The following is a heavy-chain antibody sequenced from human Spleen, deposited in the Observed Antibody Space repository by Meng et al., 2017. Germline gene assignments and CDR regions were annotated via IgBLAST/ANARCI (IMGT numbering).Heavy chain of an antibody. CDR3: VRSSGWVRTGFDP. D-gene: IGHD6-19*01. Sequence: QPQLQESGPGLVKPSEALSLTFSVSGGSISTSGYYWGWIRQPPGKGLDWIGSIGHSGITYYTPSLKSRVTVSIDTSKSQFSLKLTSVTAADTAVYYCVRSSGWVRTGFDPWGQGTLVTVSS. CDR1: GGSISTSGYY. CDR2: IGHSGIT. V-gene: IGHV4-39*01. J-gene: IGHJ5*02.